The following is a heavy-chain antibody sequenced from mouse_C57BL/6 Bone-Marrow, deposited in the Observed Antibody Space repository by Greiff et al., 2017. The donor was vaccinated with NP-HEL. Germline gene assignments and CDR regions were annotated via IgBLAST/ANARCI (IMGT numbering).Heavy chain of an antibody. D-gene: IGHD1-1*01. CDR2: ILPGSGST. V-gene: IGHV1-9*01. CDR3: ASPFTTTVVSYWYFDV. J-gene: IGHJ1*03. Sequence: VQLQQSGAELMKPGASVKLSCKATGYTFTGYWIEWVKQRPGHGLEWIGEILPGSGSTNYNEKFKGKATFTADTSSNTAYMQLSSLTTEDSAIYYCASPFTTTVVSYWYFDVWGTGTTVTVSS. CDR1: GYTFTGYW.